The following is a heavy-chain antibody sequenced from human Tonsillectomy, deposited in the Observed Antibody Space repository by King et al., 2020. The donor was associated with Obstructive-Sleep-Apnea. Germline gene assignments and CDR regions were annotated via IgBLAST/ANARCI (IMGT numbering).Heavy chain of an antibody. CDR2: LIGSCVRT. CDR3: AKVSRDGGIVEVPTAKEYYYYYYDLDV. J-gene: IGHJ6*02. CDR1: GFTFWSYA. Sequence: VQLVESGGGLVQPGGSLRLSCAVSGFTFWSYAMNWVRQAPGKGLEWVSSLIGSCVRTYYADPLNGRFTISRDNSKNTLYRQMNSLRGEDTAESYCAKVSRDGGIVEVPTAKEYYYYYYDLDVWGQGTTVTVAS. V-gene: IGHV3-23*04. D-gene: IGHD2-2*01.